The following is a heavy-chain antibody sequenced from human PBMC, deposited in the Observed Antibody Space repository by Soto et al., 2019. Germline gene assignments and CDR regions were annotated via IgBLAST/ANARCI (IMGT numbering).Heavy chain of an antibody. J-gene: IGHJ6*02. CDR3: ARLSGSGSHRKNYYYGMDV. V-gene: IGHV4-31*03. CDR1: GGSISSGGYY. D-gene: IGHD3-10*01. Sequence: PSETLSLTCTVSGGSISSGGYYWSWIRQHPGKGLEWIGYIYYSGSTYYNPSLKSRVTISVDTSKNQFSLKLSSVTAADTAVYYCARLSGSGSHRKNYYYGMDVWGQGTTVTVSS. CDR2: IYYSGST.